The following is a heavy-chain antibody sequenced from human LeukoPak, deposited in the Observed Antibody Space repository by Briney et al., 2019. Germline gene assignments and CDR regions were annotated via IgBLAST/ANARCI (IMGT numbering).Heavy chain of an antibody. V-gene: IGHV1-69*06. CDR2: IIPIFGTA. CDR3: ASPGGYSYGSDFDY. Sequence: ASVKVSCKASGGTFSSYAISWVRQAPGQGLEWMGGIIPIFGTANYAQKFQGRVTITADKSTSTAYMELSSLRSEDTAVYYCASPGGYSYGSDFDYWGQGTLVTVSP. J-gene: IGHJ4*02. CDR1: GGTFSSYA. D-gene: IGHD5-18*01.